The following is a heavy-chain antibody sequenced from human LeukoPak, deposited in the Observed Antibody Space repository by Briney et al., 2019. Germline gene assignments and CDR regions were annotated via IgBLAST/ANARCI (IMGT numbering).Heavy chain of an antibody. CDR1: GGSISSSSYY. Sequence: PSETLSLTCTVSGGSISSSSYYWGWIRQPPGKGLEWIGSIYYSGSTYYNPSLKSRVTISVDTSKNQFSLKLSSVTAADTAVYYCARVRRWLQNFDYWGQGTLVTVSS. CDR2: IYYSGST. D-gene: IGHD5-24*01. J-gene: IGHJ4*02. V-gene: IGHV4-39*07. CDR3: ARVRRWLQNFDY.